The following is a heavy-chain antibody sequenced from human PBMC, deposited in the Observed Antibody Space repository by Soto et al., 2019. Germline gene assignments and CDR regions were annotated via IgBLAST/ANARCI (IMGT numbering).Heavy chain of an antibody. CDR1: GGTXSSYA. J-gene: IGHJ5*02. CDR2: IIPIFGTA. Sequence: SVKVXCKASGGTXSSYAISWVRQAPGQGLEWMGGIIPIFGTANYAQKFQGRVTITADESTSTAYMELSSLRSEDTAVYYCATNTVGLNWFDPWGQGTLVTVSS. V-gene: IGHV1-69*13. CDR3: ATNTVGLNWFDP. D-gene: IGHD4-17*01.